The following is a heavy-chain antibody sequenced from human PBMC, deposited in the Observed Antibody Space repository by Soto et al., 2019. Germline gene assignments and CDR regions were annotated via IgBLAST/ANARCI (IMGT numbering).Heavy chain of an antibody. CDR1: GGSFSGYY. V-gene: IGHV4-34*01. J-gene: IGHJ4*02. Sequence: SETLSLTCAVYGGSFSGYYWSWIRQPPGKGLEWIGEINHSGSTNYNPSLKSRVTISVDTSKNQFSLKLSSVTAADTAVYYCARGPTRYRRGGIDYWGQGTLVTVSS. D-gene: IGHD3-10*01. CDR3: ARGPTRYRRGGIDY. CDR2: INHSGST.